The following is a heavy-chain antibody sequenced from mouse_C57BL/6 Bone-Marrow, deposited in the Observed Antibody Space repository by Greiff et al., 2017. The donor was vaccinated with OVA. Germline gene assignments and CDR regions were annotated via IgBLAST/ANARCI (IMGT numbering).Heavy chain of an antibody. CDR3: ARFPSLISPYYAMDY. D-gene: IGHD1-1*01. J-gene: IGHJ4*01. CDR1: GFTFTDYY. CDR2: IRNKANGYTT. Sequence: EVQGVESGGGLVQPGGSLSLSCAASGFTFTDYYMSWVRQPPGKALEWLGFIRNKANGYTTEYSASVKGRFTISRDNSQSILYLQMNALRAEDSATYYCARFPSLISPYYAMDYWGQGTSVTVSS. V-gene: IGHV7-3*01.